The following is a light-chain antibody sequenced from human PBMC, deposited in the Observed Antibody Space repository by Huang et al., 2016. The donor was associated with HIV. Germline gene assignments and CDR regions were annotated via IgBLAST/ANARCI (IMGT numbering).Light chain of an antibody. CDR1: QSVSSH. J-gene: IGKJ1*01. V-gene: IGKV3-15*01. CDR2: DAS. Sequence: EIVMTQSPATLSVSPGERATLSCRASQSVSSHVAWYQQKPGQPPRLLIDDASTRATDIPARFSGSGSGTEFALTISSLQSEDFAVYYCQQYNNWPPWTFGQGTKVEIK. CDR3: QQYNNWPPWT.